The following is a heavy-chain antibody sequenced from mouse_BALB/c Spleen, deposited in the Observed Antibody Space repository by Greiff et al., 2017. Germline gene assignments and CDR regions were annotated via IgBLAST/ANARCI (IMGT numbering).Heavy chain of an antibody. V-gene: IGHV1-9*01. D-gene: IGHD2-3*01. CDR3: ARGRYDGYYSYYFDY. CDR2: ILPGSGST. J-gene: IGHJ2*01. Sequence: QVQLQQSGAELMKPGASVKISCKATGYTFSSYWIEWVKQRPGHGLEWIGEILPGSGSTNYNEKFKGKATFTADTSSNTAYMQLSSLTSEDSAVYYCARGRYDGYYSYYFDYWGQGTTLTVSS. CDR1: GYTFSSYW.